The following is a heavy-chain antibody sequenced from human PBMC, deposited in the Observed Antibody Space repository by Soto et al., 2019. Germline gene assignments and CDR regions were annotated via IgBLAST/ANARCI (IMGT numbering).Heavy chain of an antibody. CDR3: AREGRGSGTVFDS. V-gene: IGHV3-48*01. D-gene: IGHD3-10*01. J-gene: IGHJ4*02. Sequence: PGGSLRLSCTASGFTFSTYSMNWVRQAPGKGLEWVSYISTSSSAIYYADSVKGRFTISRDDAKNSLYLQMNSLRAEDTAVYYVAREGRGSGTVFDSWGQGTQVTVSS. CDR1: GFTFSTYS. CDR2: ISTSSSAI.